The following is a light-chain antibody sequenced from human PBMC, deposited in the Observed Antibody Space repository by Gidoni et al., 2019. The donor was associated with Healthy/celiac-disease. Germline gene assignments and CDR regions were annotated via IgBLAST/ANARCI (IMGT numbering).Light chain of an antibody. CDR2: GAS. J-gene: IGKJ3*01. V-gene: IGKV3-20*01. CDR1: QSVSSSY. Sequence: EIVLTQSPGTLSLSPGERATLSCRASQSVSSSYLAWYQQKPGQAPRLLIYGASSRATSIPDRFSGSGSGTDFTLTISRLEPEDFAVYYCQQYGSSPLFTFXPXTKVDIK. CDR3: QQYGSSPLFT.